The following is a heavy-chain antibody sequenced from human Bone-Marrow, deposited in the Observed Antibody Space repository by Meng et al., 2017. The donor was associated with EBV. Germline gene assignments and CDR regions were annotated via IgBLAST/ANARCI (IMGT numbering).Heavy chain of an antibody. CDR1: GYTFSNYG. CDR2: ISGYDGNT. V-gene: IGHV1-18*01. Sequence: QVQLVQSGAEVKKPGASVNVFCKASGYTFSNYGIAWVRQAPGQGLEWMGWISGYDGNTNYEQKFQGRVTMTTDTSTSTAYMDLRSLRSDDTAVYYCARIGRFCGGDCYADYWGQGTLVTVSS. D-gene: IGHD2-21*01. J-gene: IGHJ4*02. CDR3: ARIGRFCGGDCYADY.